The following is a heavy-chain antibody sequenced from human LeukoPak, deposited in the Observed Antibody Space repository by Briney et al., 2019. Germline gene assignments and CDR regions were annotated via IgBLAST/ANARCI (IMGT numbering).Heavy chain of an antibody. D-gene: IGHD1-26*01. CDR2: VHYSGTA. CDR1: GFMFSSYA. CDR3: ARGGIVGSRTNWFDP. V-gene: IGHV4-59*01. Sequence: GSLRLSCVASGFMFSSYAMTWVRQPPGKGLEFIGHVHYSGTANYNPSLRSRVTISIDTSKSQFSLKLTSVTPADTAVYYCARGGIVGSRTNWFDPWGQGILVTVSS. J-gene: IGHJ5*02.